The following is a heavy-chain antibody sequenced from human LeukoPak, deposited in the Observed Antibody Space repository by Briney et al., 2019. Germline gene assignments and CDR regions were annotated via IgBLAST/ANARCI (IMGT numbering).Heavy chain of an antibody. D-gene: IGHD6-13*01. CDR1: GGSISSYY. Sequence: SETLSPTCTVSGGSISSYYWSWIRQPPGKGLEWIGSINYSGSTNYNPSLKSRVTISVDTSKNQFSLKLSSVTAADTAVYYCARLETIAAAGTIDYWGQGTLVTVSS. V-gene: IGHV4-59*01. J-gene: IGHJ4*02. CDR3: ARLETIAAAGTIDY. CDR2: INYSGST.